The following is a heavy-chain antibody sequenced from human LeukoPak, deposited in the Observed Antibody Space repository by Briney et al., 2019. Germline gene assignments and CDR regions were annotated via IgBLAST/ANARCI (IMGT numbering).Heavy chain of an antibody. CDR2: INPSGGST. CDR1: GYTFTSYH. D-gene: IGHD3-10*01. V-gene: IGHV1-46*01. Sequence: AAVTVSLKSSGYTFTSYHMHWLRQAPGQGREWMGIINPSGGSTRYAQKFQGRVTMTRDMSTSTVYMELSSLRSEGTAVYYCAREFGETNNYFDYWGQGTLVTVSS. J-gene: IGHJ4*02. CDR3: AREFGETNNYFDY.